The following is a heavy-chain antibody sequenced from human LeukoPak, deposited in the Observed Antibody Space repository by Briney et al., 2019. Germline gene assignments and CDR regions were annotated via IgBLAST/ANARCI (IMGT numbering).Heavy chain of an antibody. CDR1: GGSISPYY. J-gene: IGHJ4*02. V-gene: IGHV4-59*01. CDR2: IYYSGST. Sequence: PSETLSLTCTVSGGSISPYYWSWIRQPPGKGLEWIGNIYYSGSTDYNPSLKSRVTISVDTSKNQFSLKLRSVTAADAAAYYCARDRDSFPYWGQGTLVTVSS. D-gene: IGHD2-21*01. CDR3: ARDRDSFPY.